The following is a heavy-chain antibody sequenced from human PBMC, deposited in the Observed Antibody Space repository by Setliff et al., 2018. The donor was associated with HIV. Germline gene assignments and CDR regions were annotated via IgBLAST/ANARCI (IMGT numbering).Heavy chain of an antibody. CDR3: ARGGRKDLTDN. CDR1: GASISSGAYF. V-gene: IGHV4-31*03. J-gene: IGHJ4*02. CDR2: IYYTGST. D-gene: IGHD3-16*01. Sequence: SETLSLTCTVSGASISSGAYFWIWIRQHPGKGLEWMGYIYYTGSTYYNLSLKSRMIISLDTSKNQLFLTLNPVTAADTAIYYCARGGRKDLTDNWGQGTLVTVSS.